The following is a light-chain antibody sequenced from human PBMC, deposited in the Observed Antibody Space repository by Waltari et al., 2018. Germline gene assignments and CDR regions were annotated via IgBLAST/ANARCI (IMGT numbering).Light chain of an antibody. J-gene: IGKJ3*01. CDR3: QNYGGSSLFT. Sequence: EIVLTQSPGTLSLSPGERATLSCRASQSVSSGSLAWYQHKPGQAPRLLIYGASKRATGIPDRFSGSGSGTDFTLTISRLETEDFAVYYCQNYGGSSLFTFWPGTKVDFK. CDR1: QSVSSGS. CDR2: GAS. V-gene: IGKV3-20*01.